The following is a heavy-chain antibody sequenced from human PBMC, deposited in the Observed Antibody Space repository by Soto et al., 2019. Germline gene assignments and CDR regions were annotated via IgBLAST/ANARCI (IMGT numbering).Heavy chain of an antibody. D-gene: IGHD6-6*01. CDR1: GFTFSSYP. V-gene: IGHV3-23*01. Sequence: PGGSLRLSCAASGFTFSSYPMSWVRQAPGKGLEWVSAISGSGGSTYYADSVKGRFTISRDNSKNTLYLQMNSLRAEDTAVYYCANWYSSSEQSAPPFDDWGQGIRVTVAS. CDR3: ANWYSSSEQSAPPFDD. CDR2: ISGSGGST. J-gene: IGHJ4*02.